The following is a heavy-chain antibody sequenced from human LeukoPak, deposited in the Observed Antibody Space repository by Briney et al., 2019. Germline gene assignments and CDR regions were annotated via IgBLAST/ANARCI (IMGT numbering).Heavy chain of an antibody. CDR1: RFTFSNYW. CDR3: ARDGSGWYNWFDP. D-gene: IGHD6-19*01. V-gene: IGHV3-7*01. Sequence: GGSLRLSCAASRFTFSNYWMSWVRQAPGKGLEWVANIKQDGSEKYYVDSVKGRFTISRDNAKNSLYLQMNSLRVEDTAVYYCARDGSGWYNWFDPWGQGTLVTVSS. CDR2: IKQDGSEK. J-gene: IGHJ5*02.